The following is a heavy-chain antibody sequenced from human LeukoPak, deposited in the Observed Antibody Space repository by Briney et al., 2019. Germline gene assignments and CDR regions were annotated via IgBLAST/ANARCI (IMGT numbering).Heavy chain of an antibody. CDR1: GFTFSSYE. CDR2: ISSSGSTI. CDR3: ERGKVRGVISFDY. D-gene: IGHD3-10*01. J-gene: IGHJ4*02. Sequence: GGSLRLSCAASGFTFSSYEMNWVRQAPGKGLEWVSYISSSGSTIYYADSVKGRFTISRDNAKNSLYLQMNSLRAEDTAVYYCERGKVRGVISFDYWGQGTLVTVSS. V-gene: IGHV3-48*03.